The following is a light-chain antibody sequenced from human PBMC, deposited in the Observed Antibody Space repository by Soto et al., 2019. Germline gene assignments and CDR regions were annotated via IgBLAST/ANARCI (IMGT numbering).Light chain of an antibody. CDR2: AAS. Sequence: DIQMTQSPSSVSASVGDRVTITCRASQVISSWLAWYQQKPGKAPKLLIYAASSLQSGVPSRFSGSGSGTRFTLTISSLQPDDFATYYCQQYNSYSGTFGQGTKVDIK. CDR3: QQYNSYSGT. V-gene: IGKV1D-16*01. CDR1: QVISSW. J-gene: IGKJ1*01.